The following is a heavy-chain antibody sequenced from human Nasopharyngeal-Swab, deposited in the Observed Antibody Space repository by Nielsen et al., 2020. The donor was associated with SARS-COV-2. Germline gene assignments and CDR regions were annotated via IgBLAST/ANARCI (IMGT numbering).Heavy chain of an antibody. J-gene: IGHJ4*02. Sequence: GGSLRLSCAASGFTFSSYEMNWVRQAPGKGLEWVSYISSSGSTIYYADSVKGRFTISRDNAKNSLYLQMNSLRAEDTAVYYCAKAQPRTGIAVAESFDYWGQGTLVTVSS. CDR3: AKAQPRTGIAVAESFDY. CDR1: GFTFSSYE. D-gene: IGHD6-19*01. V-gene: IGHV3-48*03. CDR2: ISSSGSTI.